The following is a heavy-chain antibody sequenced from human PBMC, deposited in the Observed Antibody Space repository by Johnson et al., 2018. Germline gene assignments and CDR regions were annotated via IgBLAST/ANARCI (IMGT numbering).Heavy chain of an antibody. CDR3: AKGVTMIHRAFDMDV. D-gene: IGHD3-22*01. Sequence: QVQLVQSGGGVVQPGRSLRLSCAASGFTFSSYAMHWVRQAPGKGLEWVAVISYDGSNKYYADSVKGRFTISRDNSKNTLYLQMNSLRAEDKAVYYCAKGVTMIHRAFDMDVWGKGTTVTVSS. CDR2: ISYDGSNK. CDR1: GFTFSSYA. J-gene: IGHJ6*03. V-gene: IGHV3-30-3*01.